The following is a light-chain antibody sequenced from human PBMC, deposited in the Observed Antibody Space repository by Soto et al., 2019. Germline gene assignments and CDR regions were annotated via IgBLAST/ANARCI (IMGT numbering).Light chain of an antibody. CDR2: DAS. Sequence: DPQMTQSPSSLSASVGDRVTITCQASQDIRNYLNWYQQKPGKAPKLLIYDASNLETGVPSRFSGSGSGTDFTFTVSSLQPEDIATYYCQQYDNFPLTFGGGTKVEIK. V-gene: IGKV1-33*01. J-gene: IGKJ4*01. CDR3: QQYDNFPLT. CDR1: QDIRNY.